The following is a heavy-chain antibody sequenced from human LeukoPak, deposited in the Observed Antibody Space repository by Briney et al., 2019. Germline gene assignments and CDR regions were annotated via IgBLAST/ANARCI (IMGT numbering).Heavy chain of an antibody. D-gene: IGHD3-3*01. V-gene: IGHV3-30*02. Sequence: GGSLRLSCAASGFTFSSYGMHWVRQAPGKGLEWVAFIRYDGSNKYYADSVKGRFTISRDNSKNTLYLQMNSLRAEDTAVYYCANLGKTIFGVVTLVDAFDIWGQGTMVTVSS. CDR2: IRYDGSNK. CDR1: GFTFSSYG. J-gene: IGHJ3*02. CDR3: ANLGKTIFGVVTLVDAFDI.